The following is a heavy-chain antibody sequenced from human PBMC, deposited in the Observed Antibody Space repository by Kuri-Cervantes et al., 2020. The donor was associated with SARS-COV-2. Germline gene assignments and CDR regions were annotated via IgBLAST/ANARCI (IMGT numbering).Heavy chain of an antibody. D-gene: IGHD4-17*01. CDR3: AREALTTVIDY. CDR2: ISYDGSNK. Sequence: GESLKISCAASGFTFSSYAMHWVRQAPGKGLEWVAVISYDGSNKYYADSVKGRFTISRDNSKNTLYLQMNSLRAEDTAVYYCAREALTTVIDYWGQETLVTVSS. V-gene: IGHV3-30-3*01. J-gene: IGHJ4*02. CDR1: GFTFSSYA.